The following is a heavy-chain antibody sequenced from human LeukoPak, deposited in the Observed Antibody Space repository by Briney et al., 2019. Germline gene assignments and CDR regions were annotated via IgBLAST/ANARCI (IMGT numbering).Heavy chain of an antibody. D-gene: IGHD4-17*01. CDR2: ISAYNGNT. CDR1: GYTFTSYG. J-gene: IGHJ5*02. V-gene: IGHV1-18*04. Sequence: ASVKVSCKASGYTFTSYGISWVRQAPGQGLEWMGWISAYNGNTNYAQKFQGRVTLTTDTSTSTAYMELRSLRSDDTAAYYCARDVATVTTLSWFDPWGQGTLVTVSS. CDR3: ARDVATVTTLSWFDP.